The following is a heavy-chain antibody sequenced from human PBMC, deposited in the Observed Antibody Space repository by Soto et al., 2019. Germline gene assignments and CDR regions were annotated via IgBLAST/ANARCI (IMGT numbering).Heavy chain of an antibody. CDR2: ISSVSTYI. Sequence: EMQLVESGGGLVKPGGSLRLSCAASRFSFSSHSMNWVRQAPGKGLEWVSIISSVSTYIYYADSVKGRFTIFRDNAKNSLFLQMDSLRAEDTAVYYCARVSRDYYGIDVWGQGTTVTVSS. J-gene: IGHJ6*02. V-gene: IGHV3-21*01. CDR3: ARVSRDYYGIDV. CDR1: RFSFSSHS.